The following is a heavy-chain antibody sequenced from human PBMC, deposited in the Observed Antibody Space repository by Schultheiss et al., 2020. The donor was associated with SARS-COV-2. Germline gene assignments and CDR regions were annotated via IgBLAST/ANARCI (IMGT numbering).Heavy chain of an antibody. CDR3: ARGPNLRFLEWFEYYYYVMDV. J-gene: IGHJ6*02. D-gene: IGHD3-3*01. V-gene: IGHV1-18*01. Sequence: ASVKVSCKASGYTFTSYGISWVRQAPGQGLEWMGWINPNSGGTNYAQKLQGRVTMTTDTSTSTAYMELRSLRSDDTAVYYCARGPNLRFLEWFEYYYYVMDVWGQGTTVTVSS. CDR2: INPNSGGT. CDR1: GYTFTSYG.